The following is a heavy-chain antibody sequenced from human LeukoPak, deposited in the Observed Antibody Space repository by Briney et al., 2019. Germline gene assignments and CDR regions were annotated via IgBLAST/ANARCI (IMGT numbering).Heavy chain of an antibody. J-gene: IGHJ6*02. V-gene: IGHV3-30*04. Sequence: PGRSLRLSCAASGYTFSSFAMHWVRQAPGKGLEWMAVISYDGSEKYYADSVKGRVTISRDDSKNTLYLQMNSLRPEDTAVYFCARDQFTSSGYIAYYYYYGMDVWGQGTTVTVSS. CDR1: GYTFSSFA. D-gene: IGHD5-18*01. CDR3: ARDQFTSSGYIAYYYYYGMDV. CDR2: ISYDGSEK.